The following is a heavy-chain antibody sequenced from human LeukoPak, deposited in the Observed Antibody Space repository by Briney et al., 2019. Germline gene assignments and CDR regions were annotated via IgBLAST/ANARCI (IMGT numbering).Heavy chain of an antibody. CDR3: VPSANYYYFDY. D-gene: IGHD1-26*01. Sequence: ASVKVSCKASGYTFTSYYMHWVRQAPGLGFEWMGWINPKSGGTSYPQKFQGRLTMTRDTSISTAYMELSRLRSDDTAVYYCVPSANYYYFDYWGQGTLVTVPS. CDR2: INPKSGGT. CDR1: GYTFTSYY. V-gene: IGHV1-2*02. J-gene: IGHJ4*02.